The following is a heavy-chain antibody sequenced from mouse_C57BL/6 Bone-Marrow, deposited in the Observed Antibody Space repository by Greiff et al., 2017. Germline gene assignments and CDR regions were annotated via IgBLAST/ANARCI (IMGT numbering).Heavy chain of an antibody. Sequence: QVQLKESGAELAKPGASVKLSCKASGYTFTSYWMHWVKQRPGQGLEWIGYINPSSGYTKYNQKFKDKATLTADKSSSTAYMQLSSLTYEDSAVYYCASSYYSNYGGAMDYWGQGTSVTVSA. CDR3: ASSYYSNYGGAMDY. V-gene: IGHV1-7*01. J-gene: IGHJ4*01. CDR2: INPSSGYT. CDR1: GYTFTSYW. D-gene: IGHD2-5*01.